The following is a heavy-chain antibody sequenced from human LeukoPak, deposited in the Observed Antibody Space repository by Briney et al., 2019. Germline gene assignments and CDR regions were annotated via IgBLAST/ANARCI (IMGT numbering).Heavy chain of an antibody. V-gene: IGHV4-59*11. D-gene: IGHD3-10*01. CDR2: IYNGGTT. CDR1: GGSISSHF. Sequence: KPSETLSLTCTVSGGSISSHFWSWIRQPPGKGLEWIGNIYNGGTTNYNPSLKSGVTISLDTSKNQLSLQLTSVTAADTAVYYCARDPGMERFGVVFDSWGQGTLVTVSS. J-gene: IGHJ4*02. CDR3: ARDPGMERFGVVFDS.